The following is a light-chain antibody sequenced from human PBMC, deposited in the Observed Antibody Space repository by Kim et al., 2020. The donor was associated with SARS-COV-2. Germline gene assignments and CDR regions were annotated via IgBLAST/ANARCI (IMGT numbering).Light chain of an antibody. CDR1: QSVFYSSNNKNY. CDR2: WAS. CDR3: QQYYSSPGFT. J-gene: IGKJ3*01. Sequence: DIVMTQSLDSLAVSLGERATINCKSSQSVFYSSNNKNYLAWYQQKPGQPPKLLIYWASTRESGVPDRFSGSGSGTDFTLTISSLQAEDVAVYYCQQYYSSPGFTFGPGTKVDIK. V-gene: IGKV4-1*01.